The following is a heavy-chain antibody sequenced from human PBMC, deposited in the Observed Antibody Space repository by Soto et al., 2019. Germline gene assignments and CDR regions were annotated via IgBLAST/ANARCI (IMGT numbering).Heavy chain of an antibody. Sequence: GGSLRLSCAATGFDFSNYDMNWIRKAPGGGLEWIAFSSGTGFTTYYADSAWPRFTISRDNSQGALFLPMDSLTVDDSGIYFCARGGVYWGQGVPAPVSS. CDR3: ARGGVY. D-gene: IGHD2-8*01. J-gene: IGHJ4*02. V-gene: IGHV3-48*03. CDR2: SSGTGFTT. CDR1: GFDFSNYD.